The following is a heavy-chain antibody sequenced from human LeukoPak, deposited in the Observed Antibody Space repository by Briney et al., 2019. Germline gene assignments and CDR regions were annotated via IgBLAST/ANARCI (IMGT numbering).Heavy chain of an antibody. Sequence: ASVKVSCKASGYTFTGYHIHWVRQAPGQGPEWMAWINPNSGGTKYAQKFQGRVTMTRDTSISTAYMEMSRLTADDTAVYYCVKGWDSSGYYAFDIWGQGTMVTVSS. J-gene: IGHJ3*02. D-gene: IGHD3-22*01. V-gene: IGHV1-2*02. CDR3: VKGWDSSGYYAFDI. CDR2: INPNSGGT. CDR1: GYTFTGYH.